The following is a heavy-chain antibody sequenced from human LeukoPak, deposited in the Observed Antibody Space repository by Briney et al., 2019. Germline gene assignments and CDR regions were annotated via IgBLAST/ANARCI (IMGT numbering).Heavy chain of an antibody. D-gene: IGHD2-15*01. CDR3: ARSLVVVVAATRGYYYYYMDV. Sequence: ASVKVSCKASGYTFTGYYMHWVRQAPGQGLEWMGWINPNSGGTNYAQKFQGRVTITADESTSTAYMELSSLRSEDTAVYYCARSLVVVVAATRGYYYYYMDVWGKGTTVTISS. CDR1: GYTFTGYY. J-gene: IGHJ6*03. CDR2: INPNSGGT. V-gene: IGHV1-2*02.